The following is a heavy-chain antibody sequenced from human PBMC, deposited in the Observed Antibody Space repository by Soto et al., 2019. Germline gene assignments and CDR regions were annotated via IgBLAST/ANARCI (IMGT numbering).Heavy chain of an antibody. V-gene: IGHV3-21*01. CDR1: GFTFSSYS. CDR2: ISSSSSYI. J-gene: IGHJ6*02. Sequence: KTGGSLRLSCAASGFTFSSYSMNWVRQAPGKGLEWVSSISSSSSYIYYADSVKGRFTISRDNAKNSLYLQMNSLRAEDTAVYYCARFPDCSSTSCYTRPYYYYGMDVWGQGTTVTVSS. CDR3: ARFPDCSSTSCYTRPYYYYGMDV. D-gene: IGHD2-2*02.